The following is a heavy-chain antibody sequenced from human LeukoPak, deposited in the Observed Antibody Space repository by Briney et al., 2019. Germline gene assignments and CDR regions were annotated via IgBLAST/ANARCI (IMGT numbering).Heavy chain of an antibody. CDR2: ISGSGDST. Sequence: PGGSLRLSCAASGFTFSNYAMSWVRQAPGKGLEWVSAISGSGDSTYYADSVKGRFTISRENSKNTLYLQMNSLRAEDTAVCYCAKVPPRWVQLWPTDYWGQGTLVTVSS. CDR3: AKVPPRWVQLWPTDY. J-gene: IGHJ4*02. CDR1: GFTFSNYA. V-gene: IGHV3-23*01. D-gene: IGHD5-18*01.